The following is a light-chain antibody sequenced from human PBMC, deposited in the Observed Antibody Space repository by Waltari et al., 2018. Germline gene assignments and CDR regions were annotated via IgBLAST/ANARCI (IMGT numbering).Light chain of an antibody. Sequence: DIVMTQSPDSLAVSLGERATIKCKSSQIVLSRSISLNYFGLYQQKVGQPPNLLIYWTSTREFGVPERFRGSGSWTDFTLTISSLHAEAVAVYYFQQYYTTPPTFGPGTQVDVK. V-gene: IGKV4-1*01. CDR1: QIVLSRSISLNY. CDR2: WTS. CDR3: QQYYTTPPT. J-gene: IGKJ3*01.